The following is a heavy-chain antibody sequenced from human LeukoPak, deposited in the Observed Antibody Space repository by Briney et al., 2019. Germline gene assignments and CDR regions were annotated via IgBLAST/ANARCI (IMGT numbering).Heavy chain of an antibody. D-gene: IGHD6-6*01. CDR1: GFTFSMYW. V-gene: IGHV3-7*05. J-gene: IGHJ4*02. CDR2: IKQDGSEK. Sequence: GGSLRLPCAASGFTFSMYWMSWVRQAPGKGLEWVANIKQDGSEKYYVDSVKGRFTISRDDTKNSLYLQMNSLRAEDTAVYYCARIGYRSSTFDYWGQGTPVTVSS. CDR3: ARIGYRSSTFDY.